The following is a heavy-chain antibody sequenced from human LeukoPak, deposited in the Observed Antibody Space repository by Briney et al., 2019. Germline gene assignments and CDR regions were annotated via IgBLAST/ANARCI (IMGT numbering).Heavy chain of an antibody. Sequence: ASVKVSCKTSGYTFRNYYIHSVRQAPGQGLHWMGIINPGSGGISYAQQFQGRVSMTTDTSTTTVYMEIRSLRSDDTALYYCVRDGDKRAATLPAIWGPGTMVTVSS. D-gene: IGHD2-21*02. CDR3: VRDGDKRAATLPAI. CDR2: INPGSGGI. CDR1: GYTFRNYY. J-gene: IGHJ3*02. V-gene: IGHV1-46*01.